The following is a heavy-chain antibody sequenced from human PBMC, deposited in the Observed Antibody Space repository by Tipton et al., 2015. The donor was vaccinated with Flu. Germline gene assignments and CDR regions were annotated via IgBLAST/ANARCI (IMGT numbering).Heavy chain of an antibody. CDR2: SHHTGST. J-gene: IGHJ5*02. V-gene: IGHV4-39*07. CDR3: ARRDFSNYVSEPKNWFDP. D-gene: IGHD4-11*01. CDR1: GGSISSNSYY. Sequence: GLVKPSGTLSLTCAVPGGSISSNSYYWGWIRQPPGKGLEWIGNSHHTGSTYRNPSLKSRVIISVDRSKNQFSLKLTSVTAADTAVYYCARRDFSNYVSEPKNWFDPWGQGTLVTVSS.